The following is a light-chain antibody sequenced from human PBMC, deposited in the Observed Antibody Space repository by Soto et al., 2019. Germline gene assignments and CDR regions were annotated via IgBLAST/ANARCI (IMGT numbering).Light chain of an antibody. CDR2: EFS. Sequence: QSVLTQPASVSGSPGQSITLSCSGTSSDVGGYNYVSWYQQHPGKAPKLMIYEFSNRPSGVSNRFSGSKSGNTASLTISGLQADDEADYYCSSYTTTSTLGVFGGGTKVTVL. CDR1: SSDVGGYNY. V-gene: IGLV2-14*01. CDR3: SSYTTTSTLGV. J-gene: IGLJ2*01.